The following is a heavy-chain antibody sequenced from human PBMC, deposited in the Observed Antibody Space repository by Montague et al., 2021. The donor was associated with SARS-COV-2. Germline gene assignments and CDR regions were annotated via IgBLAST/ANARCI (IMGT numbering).Heavy chain of an antibody. J-gene: IGHJ4*02. CDR2: VYSGGITT. Sequence: SLRLSCAASDFTFRNYAMSWVRQAPGRGLQWVSVVYSGGITTFYTDSVKGRFTIPRDNSKNTLSLEMNSLRAEDTAVYYCAKSSGSYGDFFDYWGQGTLVTVSS. CDR1: DFTFRNYA. V-gene: IGHV3-23*03. CDR3: AKSSGSYGDFFDY. D-gene: IGHD3-10*01.